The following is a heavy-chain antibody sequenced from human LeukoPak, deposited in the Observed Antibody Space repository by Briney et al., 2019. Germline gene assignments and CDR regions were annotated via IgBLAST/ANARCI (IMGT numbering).Heavy chain of an antibody. CDR2: MNPNSGNT. V-gene: IGHV1-8*01. CDR1: GYTFTSYD. CDR3: ARIALLAAAGDNWFDP. Sequence: GASVKVSCKASGYTFTSYDINWVRQATGQGLEWMGWMNPNSGNTGYAQKFQGRVTMTRNTSISTAYMELGSLRSEDTAVYYCARIALLAAAGDNWFDPWGQGTLVTVSS. J-gene: IGHJ5*02. D-gene: IGHD6-13*01.